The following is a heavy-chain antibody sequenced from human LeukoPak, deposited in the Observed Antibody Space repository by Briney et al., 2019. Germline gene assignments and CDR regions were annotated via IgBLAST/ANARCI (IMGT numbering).Heavy chain of an antibody. V-gene: IGHV1-18*01. J-gene: IGHJ4*02. D-gene: IGHD4-23*01. CDR1: GYTFTSYG. CDR2: ISAYNGNT. Sequence: ASVKVSCKASGYTFTSYGISWVRQAPGQGLEWMGWISAYNGNTNYAQKLQGRVTMTTDTSTSTAYMELRSLRSEDTAVYYCARAPGNYLYGGRYYFDYWGQGTLVTVSS. CDR3: ARAPGNYLYGGRYYFDY.